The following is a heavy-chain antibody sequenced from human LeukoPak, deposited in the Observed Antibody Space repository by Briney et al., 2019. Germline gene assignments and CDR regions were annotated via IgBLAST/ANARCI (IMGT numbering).Heavy chain of an antibody. CDR2: INSDGSST. Sequence: PGGSLRLSCAASGFTFSSYWMHWVRQAPGKGLVWVSRINSDGSSTSYADSVKGRFTISRDNAKNTLYLQMNSLRAEDTAVYYCARVDIGPRYGMDVWGQGTTVTVSS. CDR3: ARVDIGPRYGMDV. J-gene: IGHJ6*02. CDR1: GFTFSSYW. V-gene: IGHV3-74*01. D-gene: IGHD2-15*01.